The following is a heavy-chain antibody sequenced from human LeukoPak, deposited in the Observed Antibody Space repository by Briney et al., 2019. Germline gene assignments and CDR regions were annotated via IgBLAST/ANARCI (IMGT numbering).Heavy chain of an antibody. D-gene: IGHD3-3*01. CDR3: AGIDYDFWSGDTYYFDY. Sequence: PGGSLRLSCAASGFTFSSYSMNWVRQAPGKGLEWVSSISSSSSYIYYADSVKGRFTISRDNAKNSLYLQMNSLRAEDTAVYYCAGIDYDFWSGDTYYFDYWGQGTLVTVSS. V-gene: IGHV3-21*01. J-gene: IGHJ4*02. CDR2: ISSSSSYI. CDR1: GFTFSSYS.